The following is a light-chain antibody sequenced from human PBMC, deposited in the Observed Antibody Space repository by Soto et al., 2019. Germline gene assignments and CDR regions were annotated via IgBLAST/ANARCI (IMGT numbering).Light chain of an antibody. CDR2: SAS. Sequence: DFQMTQSPSSLSASVGDRVTITCRASQAIRNNLAWYQQKPGKLPQLLIYSASTLQSGVPSRFSGSGSGTDFTLTISSLQPEDVGTYYCQKCDPAPFTFGPGTTVDIK. CDR3: QKCDPAPFT. J-gene: IGKJ3*01. CDR1: QAIRNN. V-gene: IGKV1-27*01.